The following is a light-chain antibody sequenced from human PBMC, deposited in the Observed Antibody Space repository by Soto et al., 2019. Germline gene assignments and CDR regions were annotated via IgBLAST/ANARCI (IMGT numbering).Light chain of an antibody. CDR2: GAS. CDR1: QRITDNF. V-gene: IGKV3-20*01. CDR3: QQYGRSPFT. J-gene: IGKJ2*01. Sequence: EIVLTQSPVTLSLSPGERATLSCRASQRITDNFLAWFQQKPGLAPRLLISGASTRASGVPDRFSGGGSGKEFVLTISRLEPEDFAVYFCQQYGRSPFTFGQGTKLQIK.